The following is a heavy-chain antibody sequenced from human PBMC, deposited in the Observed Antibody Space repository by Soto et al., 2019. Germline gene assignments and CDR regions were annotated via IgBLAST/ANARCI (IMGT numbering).Heavy chain of an antibody. CDR2: AYYTGTT. CDR3: ARGPNYDFWSGYFRG. CDR1: GGSISSYY. Sequence: KPSETLSLTCAVSGGSISSYYWSWIRQPPGKGLEWIGYAYYTGTTSYNPSLKSRVTISVDKSRNQFSLKLSSVTAADTAVYYCARGPNYDFWSGYFRGWGQGTLVTVSS. J-gene: IGHJ4*02. V-gene: IGHV4-59*13. D-gene: IGHD3-3*01.